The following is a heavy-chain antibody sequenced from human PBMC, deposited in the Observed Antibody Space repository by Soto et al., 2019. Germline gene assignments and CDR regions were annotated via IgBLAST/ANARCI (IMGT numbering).Heavy chain of an antibody. J-gene: IGHJ3*02. V-gene: IGHV4-34*01. CDR2: INHSGST. D-gene: IGHD3-10*01. CDR1: GGPFSGYY. Sequence: PSETLSLTCAVYGGPFSGYYWSWIRQPPGKGLERIGEINHSGSTNYNPSLKSRVTISLDTSKNQFSLKLSSVTAADTAVYYCARGKRTRISMVRGVISAFDIWGQGTMVT. CDR3: ARGKRTRISMVRGVISAFDI.